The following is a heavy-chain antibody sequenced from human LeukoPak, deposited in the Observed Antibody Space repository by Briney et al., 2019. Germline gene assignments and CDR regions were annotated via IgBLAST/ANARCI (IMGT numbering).Heavy chain of an antibody. V-gene: IGHV4-39*01. D-gene: IGHD1-7*01. CDR2: IYYSGST. CDR3: ARQKLELRPEAAFDI. Sequence: SETLSLTCTVCGGSISSSSYYWGWIRQPPGKGLEWIGSIYYSGSTYYNPSLKSRVTISVDTSKNQFSLKLSSVTAADTAVYYCARQKLELRPEAAFDIWGQGTMVTVSS. J-gene: IGHJ3*02. CDR1: GGSISSSSYY.